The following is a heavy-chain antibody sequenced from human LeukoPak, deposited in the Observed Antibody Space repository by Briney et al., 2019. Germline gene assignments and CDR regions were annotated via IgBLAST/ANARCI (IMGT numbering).Heavy chain of an antibody. V-gene: IGHV4-59*01. Sequence: SETLSLTCTVSGGSLSSYYWSWIRQPPGKGLEWIGYIYYSGSTNYNPSLKSRVTISVDTSKNQFSLKLSSVTAADTAVYYCARVGDNWNYEGAAAGIDYWGQGTLVTVSS. CDR3: ARVGDNWNYEGAAAGIDY. CDR2: IYYSGST. D-gene: IGHD1-7*01. CDR1: GGSLSSYY. J-gene: IGHJ4*02.